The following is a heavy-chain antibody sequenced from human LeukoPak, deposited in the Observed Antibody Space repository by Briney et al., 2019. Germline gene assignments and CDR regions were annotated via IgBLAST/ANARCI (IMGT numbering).Heavy chain of an antibody. CDR2: IYYSGST. Sequence: PSETLSLTCTVSGGSISSSSYYWGWLRQPPGKGLEWIGSIYYSGSTYYNPSLKSRVTISVDTSKNQFSLKLSSVTAADTAVYYCARGKWIQLWLTGGYFDYWGQGTLVTVSS. CDR3: ARGKWIQLWLTGGYFDY. J-gene: IGHJ4*02. D-gene: IGHD5-18*01. CDR1: GGSISSSSYY. V-gene: IGHV4-39*07.